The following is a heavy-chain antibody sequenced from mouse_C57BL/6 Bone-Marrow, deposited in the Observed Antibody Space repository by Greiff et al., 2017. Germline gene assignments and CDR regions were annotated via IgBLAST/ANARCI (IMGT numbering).Heavy chain of an antibody. V-gene: IGHV14-4*01. J-gene: IGHJ4*01. D-gene: IGHD2-3*01. CDR1: GFNIKDDY. Sequence: VQLQQSGAELVRPGASVKLSCTASGFNIKDDYMHWVKQRPEQGLEWIGWIDPENGDTEYASKFQGKATITADTSSNTAYLQLSSLTSEDTAVYYGTMGYDGYYDAMDYWGQGTSVTVSS. CDR3: TMGYDGYYDAMDY. CDR2: IDPENGDT.